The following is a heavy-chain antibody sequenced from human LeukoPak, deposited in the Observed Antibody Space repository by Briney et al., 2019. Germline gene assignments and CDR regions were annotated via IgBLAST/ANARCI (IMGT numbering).Heavy chain of an antibody. V-gene: IGHV4-59*02. Sequence: SETLSLTCTVSGGSVSTYYWNWIRQPPGKGLEWIGYLYYIGSTNYNPSLKSRLTISVDTSNNQFSLKLSSVTAADTAVYYCASTSGYCSGGNCYSAFDYWGQGTLVT. CDR2: LYYIGST. CDR3: ASTSGYCSGGNCYSAFDY. J-gene: IGHJ4*02. D-gene: IGHD2-15*01. CDR1: GGSVSTYY.